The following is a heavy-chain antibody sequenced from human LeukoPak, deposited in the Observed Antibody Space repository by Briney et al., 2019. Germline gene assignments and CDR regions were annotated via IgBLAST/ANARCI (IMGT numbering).Heavy chain of an antibody. Sequence: PSETLSLTCAVYGGSYSGYYWSWIRQPPGKGLAWIGEINHSGNTNYNPSLRSRVTIPVHTSKNQFSLKLSAVTAEATAVYYCARGNQGLAYVFKMIRAYYMDVWGKGTTVTVSS. CDR1: GGSYSGYY. CDR2: INHSGNT. D-gene: IGHD6-13*01. CDR3: ARGNQGLAYVFKMIRAYYMDV. V-gene: IGHV4-34*01. J-gene: IGHJ6*03.